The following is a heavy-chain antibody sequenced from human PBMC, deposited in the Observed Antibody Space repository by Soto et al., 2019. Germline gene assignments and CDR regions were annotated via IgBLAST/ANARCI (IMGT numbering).Heavy chain of an antibody. CDR2: IYFSGST. D-gene: IGHD3-16*01. CDR1: GGSISSTAYY. Sequence: SETLSLTCTVSGGSISSTAYYWGWIRQPPGKGLEWIGSIYFSGSTYYNPYLKGPLTMSVDTSKNQFSLKLSSVTAAATVVYYCARLGLRRLDYWGQGTRVTVSS. V-gene: IGHV4-39*01. J-gene: IGHJ4*02. CDR3: ARLGLRRLDY.